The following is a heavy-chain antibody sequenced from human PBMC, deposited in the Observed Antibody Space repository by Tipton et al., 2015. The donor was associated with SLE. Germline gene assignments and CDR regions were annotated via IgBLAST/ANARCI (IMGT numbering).Heavy chain of an antibody. J-gene: IGHJ4*02. V-gene: IGHV3-30*02. CDR3: ARETAVAEDY. Sequence: GSLRLSCAASGFTFSSYGMHWVRQAPGKGLEWVAFIRYDGSNKYYADSVKGRFTISRDNSKNTLYLQMNSLRAEDTAVYYCARETAVAEDYWGQGTLVTVSS. D-gene: IGHD6-19*01. CDR2: IRYDGSNK. CDR1: GFTFSSYG.